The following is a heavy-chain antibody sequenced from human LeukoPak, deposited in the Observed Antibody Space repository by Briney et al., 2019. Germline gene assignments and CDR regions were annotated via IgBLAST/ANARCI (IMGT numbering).Heavy chain of an antibody. V-gene: IGHV4-39*01. CDR2: IYCTGCT. Sequence: TSETLSLTCTVSGGSISSSSYYWGWIRQPPGKGLEWIGSIYCTGCTYYHTSRKSRVTISVDTTKYLYSRKLSSVTAADTAVYYCATTIRDYFDYWGQGTLVTVSS. CDR1: GGSISSSSYY. CDR3: ATTIRDYFDY. D-gene: IGHD3-10*01. J-gene: IGHJ4*02.